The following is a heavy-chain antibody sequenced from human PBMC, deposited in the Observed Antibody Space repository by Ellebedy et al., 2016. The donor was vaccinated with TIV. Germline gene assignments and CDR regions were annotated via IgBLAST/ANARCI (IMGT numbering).Heavy chain of an antibody. CDR1: GGSISSGDYY. V-gene: IGHV4-30-4*01. Sequence: MPSETLSLTCTVSGGSISSGDYYWSWIRQPPGKGLEWIGYIYYSGSTNYNPSLKSRVTISVDTSKNQFSLKLSSVTAADTAVYYCARHYYDSSGYYDYWGQGTLVTVSS. CDR3: ARHYYDSSGYYDY. J-gene: IGHJ4*02. D-gene: IGHD3-22*01. CDR2: IYYSGST.